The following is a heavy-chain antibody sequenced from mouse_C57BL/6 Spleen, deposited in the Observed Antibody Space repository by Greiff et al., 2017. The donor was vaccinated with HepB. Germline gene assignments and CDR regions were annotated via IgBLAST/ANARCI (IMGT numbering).Heavy chain of an antibody. V-gene: IGHV1-12*01. CDR2: IYPGNGDT. D-gene: IGHD1-1*01. Sequence: LQQSGAELVRPGASVKMSCKASGYTFTSYNMYWVKQTPRQGLEWIGAIYPGNGDTSYNQKFKGKATLTVDKSSSTAYMQLSSLTSEDSAVYFCARWDYGSSGYWGQGTSVTVSS. CDR1: GYTFTSYN. CDR3: ARWDYGSSGY. J-gene: IGHJ4*01.